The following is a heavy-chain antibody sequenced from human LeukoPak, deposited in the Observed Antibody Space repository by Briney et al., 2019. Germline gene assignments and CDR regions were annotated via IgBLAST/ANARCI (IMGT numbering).Heavy chain of an antibody. J-gene: IGHJ5*02. Sequence: XQTLSLTCAVSGGSISSGGYSWSWIRQPPGKGLEWIGYIYHSGSTYYNPSLKSRVTISVDRSKNQFSLKLSSVTAADTAVYYCARGRYFDWFSPLTEGFDPWGQGTLVTVSS. CDR3: ARGRYFDWFSPLTEGFDP. CDR1: GGSISSGGYS. D-gene: IGHD3-9*01. CDR2: IYHSGST. V-gene: IGHV4-30-2*01.